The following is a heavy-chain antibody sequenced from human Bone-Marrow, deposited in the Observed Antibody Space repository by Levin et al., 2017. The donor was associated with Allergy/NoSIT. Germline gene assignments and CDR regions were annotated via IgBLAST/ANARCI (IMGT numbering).Heavy chain of an antibody. V-gene: IGHV3-48*01. CDR1: GFTFSSYS. Sequence: GGSLRLSCAASGFTFSSYSMNWVRQAPGKGLEWVSYISSSSSTIYYADSVKGRFTISRDNAKNSLYLQMNSLRAEDTAVYYCARDLQVTTGIIDYWGQGTLVTVSS. J-gene: IGHJ4*02. CDR2: ISSSSSTI. D-gene: IGHD4-17*01. CDR3: ARDLQVTTGIIDY.